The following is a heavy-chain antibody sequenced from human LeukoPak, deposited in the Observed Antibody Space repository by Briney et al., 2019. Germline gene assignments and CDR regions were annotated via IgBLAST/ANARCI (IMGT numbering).Heavy chain of an antibody. D-gene: IGHD3-16*01. V-gene: IGHV3-66*01. Sequence: PGGSLRLSCAASGFTVSSNYMSWVRQAPGKGLEWVSVIYSGGSTYYADSVKGRFTISRDNSKNTLYLQMNSLRAEDTAVYYCATGVDKYDALWAVASDIWGQGTMVTVSS. J-gene: IGHJ3*02. CDR3: ATGVDKYDALWAVASDI. CDR1: GFTVSSNY. CDR2: IYSGGST.